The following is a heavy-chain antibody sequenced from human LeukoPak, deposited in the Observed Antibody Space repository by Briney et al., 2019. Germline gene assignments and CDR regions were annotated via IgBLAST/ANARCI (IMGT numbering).Heavy chain of an antibody. CDR2: ISTYNGNT. J-gene: IGHJ4*02. Sequence: SWVRQAPGQGLEWMGWISTYNGNTNYAQKLQGRVSMTTDTSTSTAYMDLRSLRSDDTAVYYCARFFGSGWYLDYWGQGTLVTVSS. V-gene: IGHV1-18*01. CDR3: ARFFGSGWYLDY. D-gene: IGHD6-19*01.